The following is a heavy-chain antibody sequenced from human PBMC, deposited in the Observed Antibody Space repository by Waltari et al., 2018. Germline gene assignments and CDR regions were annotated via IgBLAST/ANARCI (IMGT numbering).Heavy chain of an antibody. CDR1: GDSLSRGSTT. D-gene: IGHD6-13*01. Sequence: QVQLQESGPGLVKPSQTLSLHCTDSGDSLSRGSTTCTWHRQPAGKGLGWIGYIYTSGSTNYNPSLKSRVTISVDTSKNQFSLKLSSVTAADTAVYYCAILAGAAGTSDYWGQGTLVTVSS. CDR3: AILAGAAGTSDY. J-gene: IGHJ4*02. V-gene: IGHV4-61*09. CDR2: IYTSGST.